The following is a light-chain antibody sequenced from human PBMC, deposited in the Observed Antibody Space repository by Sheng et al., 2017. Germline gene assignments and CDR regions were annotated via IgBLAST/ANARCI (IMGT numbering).Light chain of an antibody. CDR1: QGLSRR. CDR3: QQATNFPPT. Sequence: DIQLTQSPSSVSASVGDRVTITCRASQGLSRRLDWYQQKPGKAPQLLIYDASSLQSGVPSRFGGSGSGTEFTLTISSLQPDDFATYFCQQATNFPPTFGPGTKVD. V-gene: IGKV1-12*01. J-gene: IGKJ3*01. CDR2: DAS.